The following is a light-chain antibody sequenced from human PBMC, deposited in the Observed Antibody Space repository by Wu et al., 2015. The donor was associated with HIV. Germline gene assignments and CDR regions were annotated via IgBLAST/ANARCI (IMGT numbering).Light chain of an antibody. CDR3: QQHANWPLT. Sequence: EIVLTQSPATLSFSPGETATLSCRASQSVSGTLAWYQRKPGQPPRLLIYDASTRATGIPARFSGSGSVTDFTLTISSLEPEDFAVYYCQQHANWPLTFGQGTRLEIK. CDR2: DAS. V-gene: IGKV3-11*01. CDR1: QSVSGT. J-gene: IGKJ5*01.